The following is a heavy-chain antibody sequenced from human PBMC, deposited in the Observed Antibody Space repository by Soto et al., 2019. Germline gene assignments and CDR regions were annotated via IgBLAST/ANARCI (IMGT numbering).Heavy chain of an antibody. CDR1: GGSISSGGYY. CDR3: ARDFWSGLGDYYYGMDV. J-gene: IGHJ6*01. V-gene: IGHV4-31*03. D-gene: IGHD3-3*01. Sequence: QVQLQESGPGLVKPSQTLSLTCTVSGGSISSGGYYWNWIRQHPGKGLEWIGYIFYTGTTYYNPSLKSRVTISVDTSKTQFSLRLSSVTAADTAVYYCARDFWSGLGDYYYGMDVW. CDR2: IFYTGTT.